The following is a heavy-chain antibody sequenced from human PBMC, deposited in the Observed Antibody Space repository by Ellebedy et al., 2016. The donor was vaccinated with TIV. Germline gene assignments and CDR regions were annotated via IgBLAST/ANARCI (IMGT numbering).Heavy chain of an antibody. V-gene: IGHV3-23*01. J-gene: IGHJ4*02. Sequence: GESLKISCAASGFTFNTYVIHWVRQAPGKGLEWVSAIASLGDTTHYADSVRGRFTISRDNSKNTLYLQMNSLRAEDTAMYYCARKTDTGTSGDYWGQGTPVTVSS. CDR1: GFTFNTYV. CDR3: ARKTDTGTSGDY. D-gene: IGHD1-1*01. CDR2: IASLGDTT.